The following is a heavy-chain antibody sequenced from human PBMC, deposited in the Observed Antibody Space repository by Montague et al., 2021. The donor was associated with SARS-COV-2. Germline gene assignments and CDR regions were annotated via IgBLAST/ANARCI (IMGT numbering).Heavy chain of an antibody. D-gene: IGHD4-23*01. Sequence: SLRLSCAASGFSFSSYAMHWVRQPPGKGLEWLVVISFDGNDRYYAGSLRGRFTISRDNSKDTLYLQLTDLRSDDTGVYYCARVAQLLLGNPQNLFDPWGQGTLVTVST. V-gene: IGHV3-30-3*01. CDR2: ISFDGNDR. CDR3: ARVAQLLLGNPQNLFDP. J-gene: IGHJ5*02. CDR1: GFSFSSYA.